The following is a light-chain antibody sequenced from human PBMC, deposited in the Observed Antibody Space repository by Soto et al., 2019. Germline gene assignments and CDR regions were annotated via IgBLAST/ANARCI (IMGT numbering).Light chain of an antibody. CDR3: SSYTSSSTLGV. V-gene: IGLV2-18*02. J-gene: IGLJ2*01. CDR1: SSDVGSYNR. Sequence: QSALTQPPSVSGSPGQSVTISCTGTSSDVGSYNRVSWYQQPPGTAPKLMIYEVSNRPSGVPDRFSGSKSGNTASLNISGLQAEDEADYHCSSYTSSSTLGVFGGGTKLTVL. CDR2: EVS.